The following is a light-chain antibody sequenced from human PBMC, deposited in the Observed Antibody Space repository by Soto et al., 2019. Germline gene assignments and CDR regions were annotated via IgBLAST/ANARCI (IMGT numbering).Light chain of an antibody. Sequence: EIVLTQSSATLSLSPGERATLSCRASQSVTSNALAWYQQKPGQAPRLLIYGVSSRATGIPDRFSGSGSGTDFTRTISSLEPEDFAVYYWQQRSKWPLTFGGGTKVDIK. CDR1: QSVTSN. CDR3: QQRSKWPLT. V-gene: IGKV3-11*01. CDR2: GVS. J-gene: IGKJ4*01.